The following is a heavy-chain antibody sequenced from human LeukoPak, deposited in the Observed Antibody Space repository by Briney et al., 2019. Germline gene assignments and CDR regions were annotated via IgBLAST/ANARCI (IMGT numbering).Heavy chain of an antibody. CDR2: INPNRGGT. CDR1: GYTFTGYY. Sequence: ASVQDSCKASGYTFTGYYMHWVRQAPGQGLEWMGWINPNRGGTKYAQKFQGRVTMTRDTSIGTAYMELSRLRSADKEGYYCARESSEMATIGIYDYWGQGPLVTVSS. J-gene: IGHJ4*02. V-gene: IGHV1-2*02. D-gene: IGHD5-24*01. CDR3: ARESSEMATIGIYDY.